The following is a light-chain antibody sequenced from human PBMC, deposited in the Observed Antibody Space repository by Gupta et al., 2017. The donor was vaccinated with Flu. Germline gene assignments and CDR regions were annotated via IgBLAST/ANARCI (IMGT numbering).Light chain of an antibody. J-gene: IGKJ1*01. Sequence: SPAILTASVGERGSITCRANQSISTWLEWYQQKPGKAPKLLIDKASRLESGVTLRFSGSGSGTEFTLTSSSRQPDDFATYYCQQYNSLWTFGQGTKVEIK. CDR1: QSISTW. CDR2: KAS. V-gene: IGKV1-5*03. CDR3: QQYNSLWT.